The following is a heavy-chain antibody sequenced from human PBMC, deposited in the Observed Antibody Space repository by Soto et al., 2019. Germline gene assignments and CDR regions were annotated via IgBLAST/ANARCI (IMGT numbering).Heavy chain of an antibody. CDR3: ARDYHYDSSGCLDY. V-gene: IGHV3-33*01. CDR1: GFSFSSHG. D-gene: IGHD3-22*01. Sequence: QVQLVESGGGVVRPGTSLRLSCGASGFSFSSHGMHWVRQAPGKGLEWVAVIWFDGKNKYYADSVKDRFTISRDNSQNTLYLQMNSLRAEDTAVYYCARDYHYDSSGCLDYWGQGSLVTVSS. CDR2: IWFDGKNK. J-gene: IGHJ4*02.